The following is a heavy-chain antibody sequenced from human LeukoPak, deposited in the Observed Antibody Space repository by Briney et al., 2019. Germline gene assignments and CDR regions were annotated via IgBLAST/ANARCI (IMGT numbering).Heavy chain of an antibody. CDR2: INPNSGGT. Sequence: ASVNVSCKASGYTFTGYYMHWVRQAPGQGLEWMGWINPNSGGTNYAQKFQGRVTMTRDTSISTAYMELSRLRSDDTAVYYCASNVVVPAAPFDYWGQGTLVTVSS. J-gene: IGHJ4*02. CDR1: GYTFTGYY. D-gene: IGHD2-2*01. V-gene: IGHV1-2*02. CDR3: ASNVVVPAAPFDY.